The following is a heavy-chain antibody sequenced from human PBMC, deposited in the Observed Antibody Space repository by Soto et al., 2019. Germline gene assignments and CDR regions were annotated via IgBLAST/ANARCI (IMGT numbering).Heavy chain of an antibody. CDR3: ARSPWYYDSSGGDAFDI. J-gene: IGHJ3*02. D-gene: IGHD3-22*01. CDR2: IYYSGST. CDR1: GGSVSSGSYY. Sequence: QVQLQASGPGLVKPSETLSLTCTVSGGSVSSGSYYWSCIRQPPGTGLEWIGYIYYSGSTNYNPSLKSRVTISVDTSKNQFSRKRSSVTAADTAVYYCARSPWYYDSSGGDAFDIWGHGTMVTVSS. V-gene: IGHV4-61*01.